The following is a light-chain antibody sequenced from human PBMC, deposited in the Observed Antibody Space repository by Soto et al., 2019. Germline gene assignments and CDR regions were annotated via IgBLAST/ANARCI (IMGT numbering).Light chain of an antibody. CDR1: SSDIGAYDH. Sequence: QSALTQPASASESPGQSITISCSGTSSDIGAYDHVAWFQQFPGKTPKLIIYSVSNRPSGVSYRFSGSKSGNTASLTISGLQAEDEADYYCISYTVSRSYVFGTGTKVTVL. V-gene: IGLV2-14*01. CDR3: ISYTVSRSYV. J-gene: IGLJ1*01. CDR2: SVS.